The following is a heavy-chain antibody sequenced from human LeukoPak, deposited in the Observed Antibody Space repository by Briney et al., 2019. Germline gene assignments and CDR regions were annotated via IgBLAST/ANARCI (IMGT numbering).Heavy chain of an antibody. Sequence: WGSLRLSCAASGFTFNTYSMNWVRQAPGKGLEWVSSISSSSSYIYYADSVKGRFTISRDNAKNSLYLQMNSLRAEDTAVYYCARLLYGSGSRSPWGQGTLVTVSS. J-gene: IGHJ5*02. CDR3: ARLLYGSGSRSP. V-gene: IGHV3-21*01. CDR2: ISSSSSYI. D-gene: IGHD3-10*01. CDR1: GFTFNTYS.